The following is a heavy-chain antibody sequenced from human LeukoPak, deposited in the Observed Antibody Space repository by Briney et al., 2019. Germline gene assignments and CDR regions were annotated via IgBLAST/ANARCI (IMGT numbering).Heavy chain of an antibody. V-gene: IGHV4-39*01. Sequence: SETLSLTCTVSGGSISSTNYYWGWIRQPPGKGLEWVGSFFFPGNTFYNPSLKSRVTISVDTSKNQFSLTLSSVTAADTAVYYCARHVWFGEHNGHENWFDPWGQGTLVIVSS. J-gene: IGHJ5*02. CDR3: ARHVWFGEHNGHENWFDP. CDR2: FFFPGNT. CDR1: GGSISSTNYY. D-gene: IGHD3-10*01.